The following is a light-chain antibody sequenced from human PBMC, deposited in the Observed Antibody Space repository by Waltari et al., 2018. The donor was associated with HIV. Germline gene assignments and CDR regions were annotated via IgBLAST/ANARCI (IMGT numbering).Light chain of an antibody. V-gene: IGLV3-10*01. Sequence: SYELPQPPSVSVSPGQTARITCSGVALPKRYAYWYQQKLGKAPVLVIYEDSKRPSGIPERFSGSSSGTMATLTISGAQVEDEADYYCYSRDSSGNSWVFGGGTKLTVL. CDR1: ALPKRY. CDR2: EDS. CDR3: YSRDSSGNSWV. J-gene: IGLJ3*02.